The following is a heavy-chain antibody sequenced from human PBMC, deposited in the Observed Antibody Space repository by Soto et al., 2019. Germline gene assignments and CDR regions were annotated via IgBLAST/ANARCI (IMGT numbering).Heavy chain of an antibody. CDR1: GYTFTSYD. CDR3: ASLPWANYYYYGMDV. V-gene: IGHV1-8*01. CDR2: MNPNSGKT. Sequence: QVQLVQSGAEVKKPGASVKVSCKASGYTFTSYDINWVRQATGQGLEWMGWMNPNSGKTGYAQKFQGRVTMTRNTSXXTAYMELSRLTSEDTAVYYCASLPWANYYYYGMDVWGQGTTVTVSS. J-gene: IGHJ6*02. D-gene: IGHD7-27*01.